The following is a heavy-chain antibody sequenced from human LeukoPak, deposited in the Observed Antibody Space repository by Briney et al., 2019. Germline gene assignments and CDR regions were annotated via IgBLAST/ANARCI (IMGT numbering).Heavy chain of an antibody. V-gene: IGHV4-34*01. CDR1: GGSFSGYY. J-gene: IGHJ6*02. CDR3: ARGQAILGYCSGGSCYDYYYGMDV. CDR2: INHSGST. D-gene: IGHD2-15*01. Sequence: SETLSLTCAVYGGSFSGYYWSWIRQPPGKGLEWIGEINHSGSTNYNPSLESRVTISVATSKSQFSLKLSSVTAADTAVYYCARGQAILGYCSGGSCYDYYYGMDVWGQGTTVTVSS.